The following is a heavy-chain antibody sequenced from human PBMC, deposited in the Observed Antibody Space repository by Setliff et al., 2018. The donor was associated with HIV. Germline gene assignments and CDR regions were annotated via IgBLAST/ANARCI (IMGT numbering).Heavy chain of an antibody. CDR2: MSPNSGNT. CDR3: ARGHLDYNFWDEVFGNWCDP. CDR1: GYTFTNYD. J-gene: IGHJ5*02. V-gene: IGHV1-8*02. Sequence: ASVKVSCKASGYTFTNYDINWVRQAPGQGLEWMGWMSPNSGNTGYAQKFQGRVTMTRNTSIRTAYMELSSLRSEDTAVYYCARGHLDYNFWDEVFGNWCDPWGQGSLVTVSS. D-gene: IGHD3-3*01.